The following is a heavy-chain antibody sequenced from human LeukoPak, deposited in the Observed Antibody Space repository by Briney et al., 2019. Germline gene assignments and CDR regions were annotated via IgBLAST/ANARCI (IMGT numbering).Heavy chain of an antibody. CDR3: ARVTGLQLVQGLDY. Sequence: EGSLRLSCAASGFTFSSYSMNWVRQAPGKGLEWVASISSSSSSIYYADSVKGRFTISRDNAKNSLYLQMNSLRAEDTAVYYCARVTGLQLVQGLDYWGQGTLVTVSS. CDR1: GFTFSSYS. J-gene: IGHJ4*02. D-gene: IGHD1-1*01. V-gene: IGHV3-21*01. CDR2: ISSSSSSI.